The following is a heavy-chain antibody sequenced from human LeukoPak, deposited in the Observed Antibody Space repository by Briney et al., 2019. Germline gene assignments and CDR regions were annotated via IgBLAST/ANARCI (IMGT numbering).Heavy chain of an antibody. CDR1: GFTFSSYA. D-gene: IGHD4-17*01. Sequence: PGGSLRLSCAASGFTFSSYAMSWVRQAPGKGLEWVSAISGSGGSTYYADSVKGRLTISRDNSKNTLYLQMNSLRAEDTAVYYCAKGVYYGDYVDYYYYMDVWGKGTTVTVSS. J-gene: IGHJ6*03. V-gene: IGHV3-23*01. CDR3: AKGVYYGDYVDYYYYMDV. CDR2: ISGSGGST.